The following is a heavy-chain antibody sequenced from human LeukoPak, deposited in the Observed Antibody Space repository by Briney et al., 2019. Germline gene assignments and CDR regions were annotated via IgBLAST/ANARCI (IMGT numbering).Heavy chain of an antibody. D-gene: IGHD5-18*01. Sequence: SETLSLTCTVSGASVSSGSYYWSWIRQPPGKGLEWIGYIYYSGSTNYNPSLKSRVTISVDTSKNQFSPKLSSVTAADTAVYYCARGSRGYTYGWGQGTLVTVSS. CDR1: GASVSSGSYY. CDR3: ARGSRGYTYG. J-gene: IGHJ4*02. CDR2: IYYSGST. V-gene: IGHV4-61*01.